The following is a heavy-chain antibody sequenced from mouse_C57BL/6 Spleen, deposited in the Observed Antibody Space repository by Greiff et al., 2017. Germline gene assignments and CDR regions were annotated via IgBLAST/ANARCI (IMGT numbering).Heavy chain of an antibody. D-gene: IGHD1-1*01. J-gene: IGHJ2*01. CDR3: ARYVLHYGSSYGY. V-gene: IGHV1-53*01. CDR2: INPSTGGT. CDR1: GYTFTSYW. Sequence: QVQLKESGTELVKPGASVKLSCKASGYTFTSYWMHWVKQRPGQGLEWIGNINPSTGGTNYNEKFKSKATLTVDKSSSTAYMQLSSLTSEDSAVYYCARYVLHYGSSYGYWGQGTTLTVSS.